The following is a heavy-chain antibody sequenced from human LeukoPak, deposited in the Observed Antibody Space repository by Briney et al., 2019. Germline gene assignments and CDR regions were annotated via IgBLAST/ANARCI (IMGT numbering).Heavy chain of an antibody. J-gene: IGHJ3*02. Sequence: GGSLRLSCAASGFTFSDYYMSWIRQAPGKGLEWVSYISSSGSTIYYADSVKGRFTISRDNAKNSLYLQMNSLRAEDTAVYYCARVKTTVTSWAFDIWGQGTMVTVSS. CDR2: ISSSGSTI. CDR3: ARVKTTVTSWAFDI. V-gene: IGHV3-11*01. CDR1: GFTFSDYY. D-gene: IGHD4-17*01.